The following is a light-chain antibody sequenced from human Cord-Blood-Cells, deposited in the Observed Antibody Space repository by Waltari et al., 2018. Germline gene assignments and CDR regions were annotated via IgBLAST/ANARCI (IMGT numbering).Light chain of an antibody. CDR2: DYS. CDR1: SSDVGGYNY. J-gene: IGLJ1*01. V-gene: IGLV2-14*01. CDR3: SSYTSSSTYV. Sequence: QSALTQPASVSGSPGQSITISCTGTSSDVGGYNYVSCYQQHPGKAPKLMIYDYSKRPSGVSNRFSGSKSGNTASLTISGLQAEDEADYYCSSYTSSSTYVFGTGTKVTVL.